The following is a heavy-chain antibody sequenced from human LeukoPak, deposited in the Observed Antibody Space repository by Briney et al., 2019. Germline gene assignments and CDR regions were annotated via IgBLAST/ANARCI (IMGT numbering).Heavy chain of an antibody. J-gene: IGHJ4*02. CDR1: GGTFINYA. CDR2: IIPILGIA. D-gene: IGHD4-17*01. Sequence: EASVTVSFKASGGTFINYAISWVRQAPGQGLEWMGRIIPILGIANYAQKFQRRVTITADKSTSTAYIELSSLRSEDTALYYCARDPAGNDYGDHDRYYYFDYWGQGTLVTVSS. CDR3: ARDPAGNDYGDHDRYYYFDY. V-gene: IGHV1-69*04.